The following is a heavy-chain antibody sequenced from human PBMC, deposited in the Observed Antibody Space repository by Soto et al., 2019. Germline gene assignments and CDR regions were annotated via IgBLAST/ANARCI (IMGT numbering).Heavy chain of an antibody. D-gene: IGHD6-19*01. J-gene: IGHJ4*02. Sequence: PGGSLRLSCAASGFTFSSYAMSWVRQAPGKGLEWVSAISGSGGSTYYADSVKGRFTISRDNSKNTLYLQMNSLRAEDTAVYYCAKAHPIPVAGTWFYFDYWGQGTLVTVSS. CDR1: GFTFSSYA. CDR3: AKAHPIPVAGTWFYFDY. V-gene: IGHV3-23*01. CDR2: ISGSGGST.